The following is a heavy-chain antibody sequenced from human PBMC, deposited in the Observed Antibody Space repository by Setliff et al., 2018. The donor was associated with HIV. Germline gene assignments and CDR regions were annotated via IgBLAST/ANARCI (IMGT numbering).Heavy chain of an antibody. CDR3: VRVRETSGGYWGNFYYYMDV. Sequence: ASVKVSCKASGYTFISYGITWVRQAPGQGLEWMGWISAYNGNTNYAQKLQGRVTMTTDTSTSTAYMELSSLRADDTAVYFCVRVRETSGGYWGNFYYYMDVWGKGTKVTVSS. J-gene: IGHJ6*03. CDR2: ISAYNGNT. D-gene: IGHD2-21*02. CDR1: GYTFISYG. V-gene: IGHV1-18*01.